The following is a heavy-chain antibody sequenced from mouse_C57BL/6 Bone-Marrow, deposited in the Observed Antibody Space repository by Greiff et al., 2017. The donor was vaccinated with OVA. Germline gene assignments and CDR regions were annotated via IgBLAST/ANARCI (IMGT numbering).Heavy chain of an antibody. V-gene: IGHV5-12*01. CDR3: ARAYYSNGPYYAMDY. J-gene: IGHJ4*01. CDR2: ISNGGGST. D-gene: IGHD2-5*01. CDR1: GFTFSDYY. Sequence: EVQRVESGGGLVQPGGSLKLSCAASGFTFSDYYMYWVRQTPEKRLEWVAYISNGGGSTYYPDTVKGRFTISRDNAKNTLYLQMSRLKSEDTAMYYCARAYYSNGPYYAMDYWGQGTSVTVSS.